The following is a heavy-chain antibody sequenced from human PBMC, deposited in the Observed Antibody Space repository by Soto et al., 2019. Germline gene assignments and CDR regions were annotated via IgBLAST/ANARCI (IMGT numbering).Heavy chain of an antibody. Sequence: SETLSLTCTVSGGSISSGDYYWSWIRQPPGKGLEWIGYIYYSGSTYYNPSLKSRVTISVDTSKNQFSLKLSSVTAADTAVYYCARDGVDTAMVHYFDYWGQGTLVTVSS. V-gene: IGHV4-30-4*01. CDR3: ARDGVDTAMVHYFDY. CDR2: IYYSGST. CDR1: GGSISSGDYY. D-gene: IGHD5-18*01. J-gene: IGHJ4*02.